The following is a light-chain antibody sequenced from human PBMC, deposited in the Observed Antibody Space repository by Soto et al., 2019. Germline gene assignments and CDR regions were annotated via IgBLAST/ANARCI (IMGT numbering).Light chain of an antibody. J-gene: IGLJ2*01. CDR3: GTWDSGLNAGV. V-gene: IGLV1-51*01. Sequence: QSVLTQPPLVSAAPGQKVTISFSGSSSNIGESFVSWYQQLPGTAPKLLIYDSNKRPSGIPDRFSGSQSGTSATLAITGLQTGDEADYYCGTWDSGLNAGVFGGGTKLTVL. CDR2: DSN. CDR1: SSNIGESF.